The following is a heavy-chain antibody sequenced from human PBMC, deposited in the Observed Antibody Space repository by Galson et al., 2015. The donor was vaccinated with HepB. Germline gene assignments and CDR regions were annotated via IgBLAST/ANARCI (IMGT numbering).Heavy chain of an antibody. D-gene: IGHD6-13*01. CDR2: INWHGRST. J-gene: IGHJ4*02. V-gene: IGHV3-20*04. Sequence: LRLSCAASGFTFDDYGMSWVRQAPGKGLEWVSGINWHGRSTTGYADSVKGRFTISRDNAKNFLYLQMNSLRAEDTALYYCAREGQQLAEFDYWGQGTLVTVSS. CDR3: AREGQQLAEFDY. CDR1: GFTFDDYG.